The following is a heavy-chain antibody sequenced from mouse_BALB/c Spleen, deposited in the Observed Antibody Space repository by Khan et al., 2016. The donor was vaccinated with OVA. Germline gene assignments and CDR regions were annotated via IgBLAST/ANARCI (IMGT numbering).Heavy chain of an antibody. J-gene: IGHJ3*01. CDR3: TRLAYYYDSEGFAY. V-gene: IGHV5-6*01. Sequence: EVELVESGGDLVKPGGSLKLSCAASGFTFSTYGMSWVHQAPDKRLEWVATVSTGGSYTYYPDSVKGRFTISRDHAKNTLYLQMSGLRSEDTAMFYCTRLAYYYDSEGFAYWGQGTLVTVSA. CDR1: GFTFSTYG. CDR2: VSTGGSYT. D-gene: IGHD1-1*01.